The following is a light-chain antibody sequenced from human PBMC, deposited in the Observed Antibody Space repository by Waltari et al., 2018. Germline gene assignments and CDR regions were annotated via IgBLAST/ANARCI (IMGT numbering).Light chain of an antibody. CDR2: GAS. V-gene: IGKV3-15*01. CDR1: QSVSSN. Sequence: EIVMTQSPATLSVSPGERATLSGRASQSVSSNLAWYQQKPGQAPRLLIYGASTRATGIPARFSGSGSGTEFTLTISSLQSEDFAVYYCQQYNNWPPWTFGQGTKVEIK. J-gene: IGKJ1*01. CDR3: QQYNNWPPWT.